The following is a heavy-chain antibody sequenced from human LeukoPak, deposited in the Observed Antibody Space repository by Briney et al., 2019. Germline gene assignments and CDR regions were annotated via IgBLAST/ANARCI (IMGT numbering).Heavy chain of an antibody. CDR3: ASVDGLRWDPLAFDI. D-gene: IGHD1-26*01. CDR2: INHSGST. CDR1: GGSFSGYY. Sequence: KSSETLSLTCAVYGGSFSGYYWSWIRQPPGKGLEWIGEINHSGSTNYNPSLKSRVTISVDTSKNQFSLKLSSVTAADTAVYYCASVDGLRWDPLAFDIWGQGTMVTVSS. J-gene: IGHJ3*02. V-gene: IGHV4-34*01.